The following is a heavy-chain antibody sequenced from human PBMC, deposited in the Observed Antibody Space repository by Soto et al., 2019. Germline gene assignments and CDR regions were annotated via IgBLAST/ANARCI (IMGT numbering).Heavy chain of an antibody. Sequence: QVHLVESGGSVVQPGRSLRLSCAASGFTFRSYGMHWVRQAPGKGLEWVALIWYDGSNKYYADSVKGRFTISRDNSKSTLYLQMNSLRAEDTAVYYCARLGGSGSYTIDYWGQGTLVTVSS. CDR2: IWYDGSNK. J-gene: IGHJ4*02. D-gene: IGHD3-10*01. CDR1: GFTFRSYG. CDR3: ARLGGSGSYTIDY. V-gene: IGHV3-33*01.